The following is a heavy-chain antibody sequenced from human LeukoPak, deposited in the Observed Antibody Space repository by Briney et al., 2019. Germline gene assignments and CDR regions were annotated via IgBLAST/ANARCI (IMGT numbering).Heavy chain of an antibody. CDR1: GFTFSSYA. Sequence: GRSLRLSCAASGFTFSSYAMHWVRQAPGKGLEWVAVISYDGSNKYYADSVKGRFTISRDNSKNTLYLQMNSLRAEDTAVYYCRAVAGTGTDYWGQGTLVTVPS. CDR2: ISYDGSNK. V-gene: IGHV3-30*04. J-gene: IGHJ4*02. CDR3: RAVAGTGTDY. D-gene: IGHD6-19*01.